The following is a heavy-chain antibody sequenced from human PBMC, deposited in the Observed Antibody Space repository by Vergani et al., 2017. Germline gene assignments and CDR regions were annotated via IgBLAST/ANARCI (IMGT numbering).Heavy chain of an antibody. CDR1: EFTFSNYA. J-gene: IGHJ4*02. V-gene: IGHV3-23*01. D-gene: IGHD5-24*01. Sequence: EVQLLESGGGLVQPGGSLRLTCAASEFTFSNYAMNWVRQAPGKGLEWVSGISGSGVSAYYTDSVKGRFTISRDNSKNMLYLQMNSLRAEDTAVYYCARQGEMATIGYWGQGTLVTVSS. CDR3: ARQGEMATIGY. CDR2: ISGSGVSA.